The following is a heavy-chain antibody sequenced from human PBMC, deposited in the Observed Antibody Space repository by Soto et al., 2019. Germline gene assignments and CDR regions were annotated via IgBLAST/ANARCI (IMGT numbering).Heavy chain of an antibody. CDR2: FDPEDGET. CDR1: GYTLTELS. J-gene: IGHJ5*02. V-gene: IGHV1-24*01. CDR3: ATLYRVRQYCSGGSCYSYWFGP. Sequence: ASVKVSCKVSGYTLTELSMHWVRQAPGKGLEWMGGFDPEDGETIYAQKFQGRVTMTEDTSTDTAYMELSSLRSEDTAVYYCATLYRVRQYCSGGSCYSYWFGPWGQGTLVTVYS. D-gene: IGHD2-15*01.